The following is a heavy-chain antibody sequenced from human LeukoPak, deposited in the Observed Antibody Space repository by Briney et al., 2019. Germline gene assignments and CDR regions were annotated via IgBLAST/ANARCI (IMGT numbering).Heavy chain of an antibody. D-gene: IGHD2-15*01. CDR1: GLTFKNAW. J-gene: IGHJ4*02. Sequence: GGSLRLSCAASGLTFKNAWMSWVRQAPGKGLEWVARIKSKSDDGTTDYAAPVKGRFTISRDDSRNALYLQMNSLKTADTAVYYCSTMCGGSCYKGGENYWGQGTLVTVSS. CDR3: STMCGGSCYKGGENY. CDR2: IKSKSDDGTT. V-gene: IGHV3-15*01.